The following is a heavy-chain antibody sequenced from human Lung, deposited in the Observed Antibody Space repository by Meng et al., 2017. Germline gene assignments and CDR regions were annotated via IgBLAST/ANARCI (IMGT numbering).Heavy chain of an antibody. CDR2: INPNTGNP. Sequence: QVQLVQSGSELKKPGASVKVSCEASGYTFNAFAMNWVRQAPGHGLEWLGWINPNTGNPTYARGFTGRFVFSLDTSVSTAYLEISSLKAEDTAMYYCARDGYPVLGGVSAFDYWGQGTLSPSPQ. J-gene: IGHJ4*02. CDR3: ARDGYPVLGGVSAFDY. V-gene: IGHV7-4-1*02. CDR1: GYTFNAFA. D-gene: IGHD3-16*01.